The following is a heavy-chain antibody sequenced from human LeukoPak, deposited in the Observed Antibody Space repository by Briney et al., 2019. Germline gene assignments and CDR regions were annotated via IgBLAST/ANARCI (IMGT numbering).Heavy chain of an antibody. CDR2: ISSSSYI. CDR1: GFTFSSYS. V-gene: IGHV3-21*01. Sequence: GGSLRLSCAASGFTFSSYSMNWVRQAPGKGLEWVSSISSSSYIYYADSVKGRFTISRDNAKNSLYLQMNSLRAEDTAVYYCARVRRSPVVPAAIHFDYWGQGTLVTVSS. D-gene: IGHD2-2*01. CDR3: ARVRRSPVVPAAIHFDY. J-gene: IGHJ4*02.